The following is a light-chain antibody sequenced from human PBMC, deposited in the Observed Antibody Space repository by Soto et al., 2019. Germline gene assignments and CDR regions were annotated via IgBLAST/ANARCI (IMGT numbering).Light chain of an antibody. J-gene: IGKJ4*01. V-gene: IGKV1-5*01. CDR3: QQYYGYPLT. Sequence: DIQMTQSPSTLSASAGDRVTITCRASQSVSGWLAWYQQKPGKAPKLLIYDASSLQSGVPSRFSGSGYGTEFSLTISSLQPDDFATYYCQQYYGYPLTFGGGTKVDIK. CDR1: QSVSGW. CDR2: DAS.